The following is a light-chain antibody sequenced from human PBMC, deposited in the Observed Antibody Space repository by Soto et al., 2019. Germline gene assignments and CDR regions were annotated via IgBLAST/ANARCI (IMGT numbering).Light chain of an antibody. Sequence: QSVLTQPRSVSGSPGQSVTVSCTGTSNDIGAYNFVSWYQQHPGKAPKLMIYDVTKRPSGVPDRFAGSKSDNTASLTISGLQADDEADYFCCLYAGTFFVFGSGTKLTVL. J-gene: IGLJ1*01. CDR1: SNDIGAYNF. V-gene: IGLV2-11*01. CDR2: DVT. CDR3: CLYAGTFFV.